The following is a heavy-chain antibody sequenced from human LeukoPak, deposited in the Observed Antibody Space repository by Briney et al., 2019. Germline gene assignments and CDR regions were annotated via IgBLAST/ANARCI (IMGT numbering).Heavy chain of an antibody. D-gene: IGHD3-16*01. V-gene: IGHV4-59*01. CDR3: ARGAWYCDL. Sequence: SETLSLTCTASGGSMSSSYWSWIRQPPGKGLERIGYIYYSGSTNYNSSLASRVTITVDTSRNQFSLNLTSVTSADTAVYFCARGAWYCDLWGRGTLVTVSS. CDR1: GGSMSSSY. J-gene: IGHJ2*01. CDR2: IYYSGST.